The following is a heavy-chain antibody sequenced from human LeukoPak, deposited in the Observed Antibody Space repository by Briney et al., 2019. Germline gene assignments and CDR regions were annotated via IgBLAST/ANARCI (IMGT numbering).Heavy chain of an antibody. CDR1: GYTLTELS. CDR2: FDPEDGET. CDR3: ATVRDYYDSSGYWSWFDP. J-gene: IGHJ5*02. D-gene: IGHD3-22*01. V-gene: IGHV1-24*01. Sequence: ASVKVSCKVSGYTLTELSMHWVRQAPGKGLEWMGGFDPEDGETIYAQKFQGRVTMTEDTSTDTAYMELSSLRSEDTAVYYCATVRDYYDSSGYWSWFDPRGQGTLVTVSS.